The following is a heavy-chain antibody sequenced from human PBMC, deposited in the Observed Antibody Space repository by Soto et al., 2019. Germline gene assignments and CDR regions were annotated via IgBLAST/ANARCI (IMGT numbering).Heavy chain of an antibody. J-gene: IGHJ5*02. D-gene: IGHD4-17*01. Sequence: XETLSLPFSVSGGSISKFYWSWIRKTAGKGLEWMGLVYATGTTDYNPSLRSRVAMSVDISKKTFSLRLTSVTAADTGVYYCVRDGSKTLREWFDTWGQGKLVTVSS. CDR2: VYATGTT. CDR1: GGSISKFY. V-gene: IGHV4-4*07. CDR3: VRDGSKTLREWFDT.